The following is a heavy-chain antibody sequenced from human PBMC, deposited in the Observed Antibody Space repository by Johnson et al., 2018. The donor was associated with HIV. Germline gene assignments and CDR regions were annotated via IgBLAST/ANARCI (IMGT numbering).Heavy chain of an antibody. Sequence: VQLVESGGGLVKPGGSLRLSCAASGFTFSDYYMSWIRQAPGKGLEWVSGISWNSGSIGYADSVKGRFTISRDNAKNSLYLQMNSLRAEDTAVYYCAKDYYDSSGPWAFDIWGQGTMVTVSS. CDR3: AKDYYDSSGPWAFDI. CDR1: GFTFSDYY. J-gene: IGHJ3*02. V-gene: IGHV3-11*01. CDR2: ISWNSGSI. D-gene: IGHD3-22*01.